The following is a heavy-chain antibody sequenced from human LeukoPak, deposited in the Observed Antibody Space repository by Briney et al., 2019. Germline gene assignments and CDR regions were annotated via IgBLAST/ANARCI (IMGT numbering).Heavy chain of an antibody. J-gene: IGHJ4*02. CDR3: ARAGPQSSGWYIY. CDR2: ISVYNGNT. Sequence: ASVKVSCKASGYTFTSYYMHWVRQAPGQGLEWMGWISVYNGNTNFAQKLQGRVTMTTDTSTSTAYMELRSLISDDTAVYYCARAGPQSSGWYIYWGQGTLVTVSS. D-gene: IGHD6-19*01. CDR1: GYTFTSYY. V-gene: IGHV1-18*04.